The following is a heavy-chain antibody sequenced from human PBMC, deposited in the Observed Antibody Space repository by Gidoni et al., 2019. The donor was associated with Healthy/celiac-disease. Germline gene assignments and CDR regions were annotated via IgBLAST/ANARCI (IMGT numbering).Heavy chain of an antibody. D-gene: IGHD3-22*01. Sequence: DSVKGRFTISRDNSKNTLYLQMSSLRAEDTAVYYCVNPGVVIAYWGQGTLVTVSS. CDR3: VNPGVVIAY. J-gene: IGHJ4*02. V-gene: IGHV3-64D*06.